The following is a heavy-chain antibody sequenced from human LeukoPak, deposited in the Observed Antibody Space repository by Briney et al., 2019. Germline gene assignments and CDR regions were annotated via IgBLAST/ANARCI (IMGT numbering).Heavy chain of an antibody. J-gene: IGHJ4*02. V-gene: IGHV1-69*04. Sequence: SVKVSCKASGGTFSSYAISWVRQAPGQGLEWMGRIIPILGIANYAQKFQGRVTITADKSTSTAYMELSSLRSEDTAVYYCAREVHFTMVRGPFDYWGQGTLVTVSS. CDR3: AREVHFTMVRGPFDY. CDR1: GGTFSSYA. CDR2: IIPILGIA. D-gene: IGHD3-10*01.